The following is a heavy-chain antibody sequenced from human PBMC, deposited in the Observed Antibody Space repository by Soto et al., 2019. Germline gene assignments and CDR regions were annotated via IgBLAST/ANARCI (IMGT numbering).Heavy chain of an antibody. CDR3: ARPLWRNDYNWGYFDL. D-gene: IGHD4-4*01. Sequence: PGGSLRLSCAASGFTFSSYGMHWVRQAPGKGLEWVAVIWYDGSNKYYADSVKGRFTISRDNSKNTLYLQMNSLRAEDTAVYYCARPLWRNDYNWGYFDLWGRGTLVTVPQ. CDR2: IWYDGSNK. J-gene: IGHJ2*01. CDR1: GFTFSSYG. V-gene: IGHV3-30*19.